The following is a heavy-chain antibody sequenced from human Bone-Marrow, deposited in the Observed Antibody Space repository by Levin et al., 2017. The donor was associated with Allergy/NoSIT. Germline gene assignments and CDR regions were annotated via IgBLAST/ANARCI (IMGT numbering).Heavy chain of an antibody. D-gene: IGHD6-19*01. J-gene: IGHJ4*02. Sequence: ESLKISCTVSGDSISNSAWWNWVRQPPEKGLEWVGEVSQSGTSNYNPSLGSRVTLSVDNSKNQFSLQLISVTAADTARYYCAKGRQWLAPFDYWGPGIQVTVSS. V-gene: IGHV4/OR15-8*01. CDR2: VSQSGTS. CDR1: GDSISNSAW. CDR3: AKGRQWLAPFDY.